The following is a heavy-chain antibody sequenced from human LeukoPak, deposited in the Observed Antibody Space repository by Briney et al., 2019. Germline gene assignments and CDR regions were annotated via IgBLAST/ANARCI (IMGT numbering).Heavy chain of an antibody. Sequence: GGSLRLSCAASGFTFSSYAMSWARQAPGKGLEWFSAMFGSGGSTYYADSVKGRFTISRDNSKNTLYLQMNSLRAEDTAVYYCAKTVDSSGYYRSYFDYWGQGTLVTVSS. CDR1: GFTFSSYA. J-gene: IGHJ4*02. CDR2: MFGSGGST. V-gene: IGHV3-23*01. D-gene: IGHD3-22*01. CDR3: AKTVDSSGYYRSYFDY.